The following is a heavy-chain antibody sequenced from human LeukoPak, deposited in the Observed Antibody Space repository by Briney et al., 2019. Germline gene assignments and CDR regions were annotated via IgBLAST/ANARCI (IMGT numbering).Heavy chain of an antibody. Sequence: PGGSLRLSCAASGFTFSSYGMSWVRQAPGKGLEWVSAISGSGGSTYYADSVKGRFTISRDNSKNTLYLQMNSLRAEDTAVYYCGRLGIGYSSGWYVDYWGQGTLVTVSS. V-gene: IGHV3-23*01. J-gene: IGHJ4*02. CDR1: GFTFSSYG. CDR2: ISGSGGST. D-gene: IGHD6-19*01. CDR3: GRLGIGYSSGWYVDY.